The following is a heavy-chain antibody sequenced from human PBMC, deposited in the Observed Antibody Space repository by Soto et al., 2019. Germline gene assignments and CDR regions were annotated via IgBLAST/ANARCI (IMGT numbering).Heavy chain of an antibody. Sequence: VGSLRLSCAASGFTFSSYAMHWVRQAPGKGLEWVAVISYDGSNEYYADSVKGRFTISRDNSKNTLYLQMNSLRAEDTAVYHCGRAGDKPQMVLYWFDTWGKGTMVTVSS. V-gene: IGHV3-30-3*01. J-gene: IGHJ5*02. CDR1: GFTFSSYA. D-gene: IGHD6-13*01. CDR3: GRAGDKPQMVLYWFDT. CDR2: ISYDGSNE.